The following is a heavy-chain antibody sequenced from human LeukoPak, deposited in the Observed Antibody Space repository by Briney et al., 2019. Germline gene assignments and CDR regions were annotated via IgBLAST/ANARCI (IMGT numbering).Heavy chain of an antibody. Sequence: GGSLRLSCAASGFTFSSYGMHWVRQAPGKGLEWVAVIWYDGSNKYYADSVKGRFTISRDNSKNTLYLQMNSLRAEDTAVYYCARDHDYGDYGGYWGQGTLVTVSS. J-gene: IGHJ4*02. CDR2: IWYDGSNK. D-gene: IGHD4-17*01. V-gene: IGHV3-33*01. CDR1: GFTFSSYG. CDR3: ARDHDYGDYGGY.